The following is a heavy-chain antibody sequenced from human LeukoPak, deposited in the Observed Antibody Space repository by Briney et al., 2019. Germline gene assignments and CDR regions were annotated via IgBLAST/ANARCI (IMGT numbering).Heavy chain of an antibody. J-gene: IGHJ4*02. D-gene: IGHD6-19*01. CDR1: GFTFTDYA. CDR3: AEARTPYNSGFDY. CDR2: ISASGSTT. V-gene: IGHV3-23*01. Sequence: GGSLRLSCAASGFTFTDYAMGWVRQAPGKGLEWASTISASGSTTYYADSVRGRFTISRDNSKNTLSLQMSSLRAEDTAVYYCAEARTPYNSGFDYWGQGTLVAVSS.